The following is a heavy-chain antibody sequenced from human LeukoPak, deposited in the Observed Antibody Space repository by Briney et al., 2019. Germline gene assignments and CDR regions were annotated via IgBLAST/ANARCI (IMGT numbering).Heavy chain of an antibody. Sequence: TSETLSLTCTVSGGSISSYYWSWIRQPAGKGLEWIGRIYTSGSTNYNPSLKSRLTMSVDTSKNQFSLKLSSVTAADTAVYYCASEWLGYDSSGYYFWGQGTLVTVSS. V-gene: IGHV4-4*07. CDR1: GGSISSYY. J-gene: IGHJ4*02. CDR3: ASEWLGYDSSGYYF. CDR2: IYTSGST. D-gene: IGHD3-22*01.